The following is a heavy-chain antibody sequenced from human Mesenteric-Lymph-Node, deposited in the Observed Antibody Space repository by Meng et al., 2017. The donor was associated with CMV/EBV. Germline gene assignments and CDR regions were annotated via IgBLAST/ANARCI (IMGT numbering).Heavy chain of an antibody. J-gene: IGHJ4*02. CDR2: IRTYSGDT. CDR1: GYPFSTYA. D-gene: IGHD1-1*01. V-gene: IGHV1-18*04. Sequence: ASVKVSCKASGYPFSTYAIIWVRQAPGQGLEWMGWIRTYSGDTSYAQKFQGRVTVTTDTSTNTAYMELRSLRSDDTAVYYCARDLTPGGLWDSWGQGTLVTVSS. CDR3: ARDLTPGGLWDS.